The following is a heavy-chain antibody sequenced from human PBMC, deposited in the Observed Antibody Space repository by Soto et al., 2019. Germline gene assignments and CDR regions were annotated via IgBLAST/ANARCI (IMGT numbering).Heavy chain of an antibody. CDR2: ISYDGSNK. V-gene: IGHV3-30-3*01. J-gene: IGHJ6*02. CDR1: AFTFSSYA. Sequence: QVQLVESGGGVVQPGRSLRLSCAASAFTFSSYAMHWVRQAPGKGLEWVAVISYDGSNKYYADSVKGRFTISRDNSKNTLYRQMNSLRAEDTAVYYCAREKGGCGGDCYPGTGMDVWGQGTTVTVSS. D-gene: IGHD2-21*02. CDR3: AREKGGCGGDCYPGTGMDV.